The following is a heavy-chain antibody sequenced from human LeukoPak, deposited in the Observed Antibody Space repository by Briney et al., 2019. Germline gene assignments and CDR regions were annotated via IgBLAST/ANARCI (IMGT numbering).Heavy chain of an antibody. CDR3: ARVGSGSYLPLFDY. Sequence: ASVKVSCKASGYTFTGYYMHWVRQAPGQGLEWMGWINPNSGGTNYAQKFQGRVTITRDTSISTAYMELTSLRSDDTAVYYCARVGSGSYLPLFDYWGQGTLVTVSS. V-gene: IGHV1-2*02. CDR1: GYTFTGYY. J-gene: IGHJ4*02. CDR2: INPNSGGT. D-gene: IGHD1-26*01.